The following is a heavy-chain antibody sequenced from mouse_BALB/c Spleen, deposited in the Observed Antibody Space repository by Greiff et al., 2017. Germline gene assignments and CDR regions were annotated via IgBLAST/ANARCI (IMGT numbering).Heavy chain of an antibody. CDR1: GFTFSSYA. CDR2: ISSGGST. CDR3: AREAYYYGSRNYAMDY. V-gene: IGHV5-6-5*01. J-gene: IGHJ4*01. Sequence: EVKLVESGGGLVKPGGSLKLSCAASGFTFSSYAMSWVRQTPEKRLEWVASISSGGSTYYPDSVKGRFTISRDNARNILYLQMSSLRSEDTAMYYCAREAYYYGSRNYAMDYWGQGTSVTVSS. D-gene: IGHD1-1*01.